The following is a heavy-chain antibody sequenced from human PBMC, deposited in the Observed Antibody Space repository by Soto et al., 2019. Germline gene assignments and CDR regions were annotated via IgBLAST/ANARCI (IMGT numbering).Heavy chain of an antibody. Sequence: SETLSLTCTVSGGSISSGGYYWSWIRQHPGKGLEWIGYIYYSGSTYYNPSLKSRVTISVDTSKNQFSMKLSSVTAADTAVYYCARAPSRSYYRGSWFDPWGQGNLVTVSS. CDR3: ARAPSRSYYRGSWFDP. CDR2: IYYSGST. J-gene: IGHJ5*02. V-gene: IGHV4-31*03. CDR1: GGSISSGGYY. D-gene: IGHD3-10*01.